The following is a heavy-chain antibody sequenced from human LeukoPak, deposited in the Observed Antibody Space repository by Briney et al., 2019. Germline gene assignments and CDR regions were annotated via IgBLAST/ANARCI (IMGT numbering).Heavy chain of an antibody. D-gene: IGHD2-2*01. CDR1: GFTLSTFW. J-gene: IGHJ4*02. Sequence: GGSLSLSCAASGFTLSTFWMSWVRQAPGKGLEWVANIRQDGNEKYYVDSLKGRFTISRDNAKNSVYLQINSLRDEDTAVYYCAKDAVPAALGEYFFDYWGQGTRVTVSS. CDR2: IRQDGNEK. CDR3: AKDAVPAALGEYFFDY. V-gene: IGHV3-7*03.